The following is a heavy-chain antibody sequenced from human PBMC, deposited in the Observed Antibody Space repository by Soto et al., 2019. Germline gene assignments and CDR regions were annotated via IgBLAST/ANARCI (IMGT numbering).Heavy chain of an antibody. CDR3: ARMVGATLVDF. Sequence: QVQLQESGPGLVRPSGTLSLTCAVSGASISSTTSGNWWSWVRQPPGKGLEWIGEIYHSGSTNYNPSLKSRVTISVDKSKNQFSLKLNSVTAADTAVYFCARMVGATLVDFWGQGTLVTVSS. V-gene: IGHV4-4*02. J-gene: IGHJ4*02. CDR1: GASISSTTSGNW. D-gene: IGHD1-26*01. CDR2: IYHSGST.